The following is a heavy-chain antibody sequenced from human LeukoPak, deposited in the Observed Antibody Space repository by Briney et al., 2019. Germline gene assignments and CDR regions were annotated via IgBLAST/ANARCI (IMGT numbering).Heavy chain of an antibody. V-gene: IGHV4-59*01. CDR2: IYYSGST. CDR1: GGSFNRYY. J-gene: IGHJ4*02. CDR3: ARGPTKNYFDY. Sequence: SETLSLTCTVSGGSFNRYYWSWIRQPPGKGLEWIGYIYYSGSTNYNPSLKSRVTISIDMSKNQFSLKLRSVTAADTAVYYCARGPTKNYFDYWGQGTLVTVSS.